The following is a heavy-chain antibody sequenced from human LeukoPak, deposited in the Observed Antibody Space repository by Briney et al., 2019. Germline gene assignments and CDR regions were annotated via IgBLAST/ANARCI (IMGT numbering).Heavy chain of an antibody. J-gene: IGHJ4*02. V-gene: IGHV4-59*01. Sequence: SETLSLTCTVSGGSISVYYWSWVRQPPGKGLEWIGYISHSGSINYNPSLQSRVTISIDTSNNQFSLNVRSATAADTAVYYCARSRDGYLLDYWGQGTLVTVSS. CDR2: ISHSGSI. CDR3: ARSRDGYLLDY. D-gene: IGHD5-24*01. CDR1: GGSISVYY.